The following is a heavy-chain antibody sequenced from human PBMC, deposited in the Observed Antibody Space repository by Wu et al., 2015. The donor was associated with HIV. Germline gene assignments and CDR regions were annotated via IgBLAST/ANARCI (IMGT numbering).Heavy chain of an antibody. V-gene: IGHV1-2*02. Sequence: QVHLVQSGAEVKKPGASVKVSCKASGYTFTDYFVHWVRQAPGQGLEWMGWFNPNTGGAHFGLDFQGRVSMTGDTSITTAYMELTRLATDDTATYYCTREGHCGRTSCEFDFWGQGTLVTVSS. CDR1: GYTFTDYF. CDR3: TREGHCGRTSCEFDF. CDR2: FNPNTGGA. D-gene: IGHD2-2*01. J-gene: IGHJ4*02.